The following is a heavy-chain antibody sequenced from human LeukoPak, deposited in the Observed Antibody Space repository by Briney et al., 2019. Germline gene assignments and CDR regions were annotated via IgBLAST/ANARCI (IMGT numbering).Heavy chain of an antibody. J-gene: IGHJ6*03. CDR3: ARKRMSGYPRLYYYYMDV. D-gene: IGHD3-3*01. Sequence: PSEPLSLTCAVYGGSFSGYYWSWIRQPPGKGLEWIGEINHSGSTNYNPSLKSRVTISVDTSKNQFSLKLSSVTAADTAVYYCARKRMSGYPRLYYYYMDVWGKGTTVTVSS. V-gene: IGHV4-34*01. CDR2: INHSGST. CDR1: GGSFSGYY.